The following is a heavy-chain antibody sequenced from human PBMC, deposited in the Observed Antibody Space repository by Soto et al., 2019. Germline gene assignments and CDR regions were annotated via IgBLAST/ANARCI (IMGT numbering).Heavy chain of an antibody. Sequence: QVQLVESGGGVVQPGRSLRLSCAASGFTFSSYAMQWVRQAPGKGLEWVAVISYDGSNKYYADSVQGRFTISRDNSKNTLYLQMNSLRAEDTAVYYCARENLRLNWFDPWGQGTLVTVSS. D-gene: IGHD4-17*01. CDR1: GFTFSSYA. CDR2: ISYDGSNK. J-gene: IGHJ5*02. V-gene: IGHV3-30-3*01. CDR3: ARENLRLNWFDP.